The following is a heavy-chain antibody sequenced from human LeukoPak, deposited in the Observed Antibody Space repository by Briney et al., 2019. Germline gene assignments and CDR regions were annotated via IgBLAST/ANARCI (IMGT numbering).Heavy chain of an antibody. V-gene: IGHV3-74*01. CDR1: GFTVSSNY. J-gene: IGHJ4*02. D-gene: IGHD4-17*01. Sequence: GGSLRLSCAASGFTVSSNYMSWVRQAPGKGLVWVSRVNTDGTSTTYGDSVQGRFTISRDNAKNTLYLQMKSLRAEDTAVYYCARERHGDYSIDYWGQGTLVTVSP. CDR3: ARERHGDYSIDY. CDR2: VNTDGTST.